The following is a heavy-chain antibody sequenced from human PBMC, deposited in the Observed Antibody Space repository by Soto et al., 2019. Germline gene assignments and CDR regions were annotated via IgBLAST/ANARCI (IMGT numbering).Heavy chain of an antibody. D-gene: IGHD4-4*01. V-gene: IGHV1-3*01. CDR3: ARGDYSNYVGDSDLGYSYYGMDV. Sequence: GASVKVSCKASGYTFTSYAMHWVRQAPGQRLEWMGWINAGYGNTKYSQKFQGRVTITRDTSASTAYMELSSLRSEDTAVYYCARGDYSNYVGDSDLGYSYYGMDVWGQGTTVTVSS. J-gene: IGHJ6*02. CDR2: INAGYGNT. CDR1: GYTFTSYA.